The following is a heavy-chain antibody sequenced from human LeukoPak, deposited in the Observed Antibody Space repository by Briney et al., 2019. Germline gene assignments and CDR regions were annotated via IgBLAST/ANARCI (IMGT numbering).Heavy chain of an antibody. CDR1: GFTFDDYA. CDR3: AKGYYDSSGPLAD. D-gene: IGHD3-22*01. Sequence: PGGSLRLSCAASGFTFDDYAMHWVRQAPGKGLEWVSGISWNSGSIGYADSVKGRFTISRDNAKNSLYLQMNSLRAEDTALYYCAKGYYDSSGPLADWGQGTLVTVSS. CDR2: ISWNSGSI. V-gene: IGHV3-9*01. J-gene: IGHJ4*02.